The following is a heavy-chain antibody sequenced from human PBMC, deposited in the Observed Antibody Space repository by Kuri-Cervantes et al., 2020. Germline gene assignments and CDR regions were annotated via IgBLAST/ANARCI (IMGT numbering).Heavy chain of an antibody. CDR3: ARVKYDFWSAPNSMDV. Sequence: ASVKVSCKASGYTFTSYGISWVRQAPGQGLEWMGWISAYNGNTNYAQKLQGRVTMTTDTSTSTAYMELRSMRSDDTAVYYCARVKYDFWSAPNSMDVWGQGTTVTVSS. D-gene: IGHD3-3*01. V-gene: IGHV1-18*01. CDR1: GYTFTSYG. CDR2: ISAYNGNT. J-gene: IGHJ6*02.